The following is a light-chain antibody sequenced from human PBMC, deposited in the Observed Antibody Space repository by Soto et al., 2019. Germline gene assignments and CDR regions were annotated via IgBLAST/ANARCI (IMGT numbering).Light chain of an antibody. Sequence: QSVLTQPAAVSGSRGQSITISCVGRNTDVGQDKSVSWYQQGPGKAPKLLIFEVTNRPSGVSSRFSGSRSGNTASLTISGLKPDDEGDYLGGSYTDTDTPVFGIGPKVTXL. J-gene: IGLJ1*01. V-gene: IGLV2-14*01. CDR2: EVT. CDR1: NTDVGQDKS. CDR3: GSYTDTDTPV.